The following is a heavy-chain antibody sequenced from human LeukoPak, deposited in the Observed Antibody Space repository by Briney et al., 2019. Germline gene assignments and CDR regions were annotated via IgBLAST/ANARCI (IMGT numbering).Heavy chain of an antibody. CDR3: ARDALDLSMDV. Sequence: SETLSLTCTVSGYSISSGYYWGWIRQPPGKGLEWIGSIYYSGSTYYNPSLKSRVTISVDRSKNQFSLKLSSVTAADTAVYYCARDALDLSMDVWGQGTTVTVSS. V-gene: IGHV4-38-2*02. J-gene: IGHJ6*02. D-gene: IGHD3/OR15-3a*01. CDR2: IYYSGST. CDR1: GYSISSGYY.